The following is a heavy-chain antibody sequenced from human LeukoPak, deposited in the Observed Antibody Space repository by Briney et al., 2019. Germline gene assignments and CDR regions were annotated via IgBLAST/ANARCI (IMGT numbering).Heavy chain of an antibody. V-gene: IGHV3-11*01. J-gene: IGHJ4*02. D-gene: IGHD1-14*01. CDR3: TRGHHGLGY. CDR2: ISPSGSSI. CDR1: GLTFSDYY. Sequence: GGSLRLSCAVSGLTFSDYYMSWTRQAPGKGPELVSYISPSGSSIFYVDSVKGRFTISRDNAKNSLYLQMNSLRAEDTAVYYCTRGHHGLGYWGQGTLVTVSS.